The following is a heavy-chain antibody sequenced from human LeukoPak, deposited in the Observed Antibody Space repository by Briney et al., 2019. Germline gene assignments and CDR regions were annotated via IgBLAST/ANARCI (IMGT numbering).Heavy chain of an antibody. Sequence: SETLSLTCTVSGGSISSYYWSWIRQPPGKGLEWIGYIYYSGSTNYNHSLKSRVTISVDTSKNQFSLKLSSVTAADTAVYYCARDAGFHYGMDVWGQGTTVTVSS. CDR3: ARDAGFHYGMDV. J-gene: IGHJ6*02. CDR1: GGSISSYY. V-gene: IGHV4-59*01. CDR2: IYYSGST.